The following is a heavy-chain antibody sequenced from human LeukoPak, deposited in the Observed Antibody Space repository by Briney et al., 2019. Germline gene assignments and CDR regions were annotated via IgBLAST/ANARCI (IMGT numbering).Heavy chain of an antibody. CDR3: ANEFRGDYNWVDY. D-gene: IGHD5-24*01. J-gene: IGHJ4*02. CDR1: GFTFSNYG. CDR2: ISGSGFST. V-gene: IGHV3-23*01. Sequence: GGSLRLSCEASGFTFSNYGMSWVRQAPGKGLEWVSGISGSGFSTYHADSVQGRFTISRDNSKNTLYLQMKSLRAEDTAVYYCANEFRGDYNWVDYWGQGTLVTISS.